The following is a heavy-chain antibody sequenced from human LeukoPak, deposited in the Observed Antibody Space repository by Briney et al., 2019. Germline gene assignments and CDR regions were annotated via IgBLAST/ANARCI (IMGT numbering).Heavy chain of an antibody. CDR3: ARDIHSVAFDI. CDR1: GFNFINYG. J-gene: IGHJ3*02. Sequence: SGGTLRLSCAASGFNFINYGMSWVRQAPGKGLEWVSYISSSGSTIYYADSVKGRFTISRDNAKRSVYLQMNSLRVEDTAVYYCARDIHSVAFDIWGQGTMVTVSS. V-gene: IGHV3-48*04. CDR2: ISSSGSTI.